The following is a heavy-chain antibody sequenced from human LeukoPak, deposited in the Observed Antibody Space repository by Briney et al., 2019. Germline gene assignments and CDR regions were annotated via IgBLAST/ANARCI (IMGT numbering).Heavy chain of an antibody. V-gene: IGHV1-69*13. Sequence: GASVKVSCKASGYTFTSYGISWVRQAPGQGLEWMGGIIPIFATANYAQKFQGRVTITADESTSTAYMELSSLRSEDTAVYYCAREAGVVPAANWGQGTLVTVSS. CDR1: GYTFTSYG. D-gene: IGHD2-2*01. CDR3: AREAGVVPAAN. CDR2: IIPIFATA. J-gene: IGHJ4*02.